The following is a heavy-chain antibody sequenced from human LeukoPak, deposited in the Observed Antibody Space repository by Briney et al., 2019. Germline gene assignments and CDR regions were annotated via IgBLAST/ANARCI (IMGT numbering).Heavy chain of an antibody. V-gene: IGHV3-15*01. J-gene: IGHJ3*02. CDR3: ARDVLTGYGWGAFDI. CDR2: IKSKTDGGTT. D-gene: IGHD3-9*01. CDR1: GFTFSNAW. Sequence: GGSLRLSCAASGFTFSNAWMSWVRQAPGKGLEWVGRIKSKTDGGTTDYAAPVKGRFTISRDNSKNTLYLQMNSLRAEDTAVYYCARDVLTGYGWGAFDIWGQGTMVTVSS.